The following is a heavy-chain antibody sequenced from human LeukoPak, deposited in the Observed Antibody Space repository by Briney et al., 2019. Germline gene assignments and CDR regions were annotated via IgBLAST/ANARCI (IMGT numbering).Heavy chain of an antibody. V-gene: IGHV4-61*02. J-gene: IGHJ4*02. CDR3: ARGAY. Sequence: SETLSLTCTISGDSISSGSYYWTWIRQPAGKGLEWIGRISTSGSTNYNPSLKSRVTISVDTSKNQSSLNLSSVTAADTAVYYCARGAYWGRGTLVTVSS. CDR1: GDSISSGSYY. CDR2: ISTSGST. D-gene: IGHD4/OR15-4a*01.